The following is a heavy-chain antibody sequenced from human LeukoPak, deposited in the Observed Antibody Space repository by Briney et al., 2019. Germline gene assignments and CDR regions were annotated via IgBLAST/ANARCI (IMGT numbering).Heavy chain of an antibody. D-gene: IGHD2-15*01. CDR3: ARDRSCSGGSCPLDY. V-gene: IGHV1-8*01. CDR1: GYTFTSYD. J-gene: IGHJ4*02. Sequence: ASVKVSCKASGYTFTSYDINWVRQATGQGLEWMGWINPNSGNTGYAQKFQGRVTITADKSTSTAYMELSSLRSEDTAVYYCARDRSCSGGSCPLDYWGQGTLVTVSS. CDR2: INPNSGNT.